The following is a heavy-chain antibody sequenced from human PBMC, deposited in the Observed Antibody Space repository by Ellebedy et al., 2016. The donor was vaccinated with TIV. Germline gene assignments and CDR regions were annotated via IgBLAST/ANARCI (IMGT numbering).Heavy chain of an antibody. J-gene: IGHJ3*02. CDR3: ATVPFTAMVNDAFDI. Sequence: ASVKVSCKVSGYTLTDLSMHWVRQAPGKGLEWMGGFDPEDGETIYAQKFQGRVTMTEDTSTDTAYMELSSLRSEDTAVYYCATVPFTAMVNDAFDIWGQGTMVTVSS. CDR2: FDPEDGET. CDR1: GYTLTDLS. V-gene: IGHV1-24*01. D-gene: IGHD5-18*01.